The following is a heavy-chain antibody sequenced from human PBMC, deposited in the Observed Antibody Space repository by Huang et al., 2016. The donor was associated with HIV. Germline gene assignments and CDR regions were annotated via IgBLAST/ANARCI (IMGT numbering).Heavy chain of an antibody. Sequence: QVQLQQWGAGLLKPSETLSLACGVIGGSFTGNYWAGIRQPPGKGLEWIGEINRSGKTKYTAALESRGLMSLDLSMDRFSLTLDSVTAADTATYYCATTLNPLLWRYFDLWGRGTLVTVSS. CDR2: INRSGKT. CDR1: GGSFTGNY. V-gene: IGHV4-34*02. CDR3: ATTLNPLLWRYFDL. J-gene: IGHJ2*01. D-gene: IGHD3-10*01.